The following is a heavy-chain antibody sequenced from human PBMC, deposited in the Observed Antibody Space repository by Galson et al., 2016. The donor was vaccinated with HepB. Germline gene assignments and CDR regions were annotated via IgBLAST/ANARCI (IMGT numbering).Heavy chain of an antibody. V-gene: IGHV3-21*01. J-gene: IGHJ3*02. CDR3: ARDGELGGSYYGRDFDI. Sequence: SLRLSCAASGFTFSSYSMNWVRQAPGKGLEWVSSISSRSNYIYYADSVKGRFTISRDNAKNSLYLQMNSLRAEDTTLYYCARDGELGGSYYGRDFDIWGQGTM. CDR1: GFTFSSYS. D-gene: IGHD1-26*01. CDR2: ISSRSNYI.